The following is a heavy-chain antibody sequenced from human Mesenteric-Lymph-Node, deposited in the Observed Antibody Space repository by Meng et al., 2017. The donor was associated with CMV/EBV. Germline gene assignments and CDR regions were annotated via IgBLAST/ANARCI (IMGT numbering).Heavy chain of an antibody. V-gene: IGHV4-59*01. Sequence: GSLRLSCATSGLTFTDAWMNWVRQAPGKGLEWIGYIYYSGTTNYNPSLRSRVIMSLDTSKNHFSLQLTSVTAADTAMYYCARGGYGGSRDHDAFDIWGQGTMVTVSS. CDR3: ARGGYGGSRDHDAFDI. CDR2: IYYSGTT. J-gene: IGHJ3*02. D-gene: IGHD4-23*01. CDR1: GLTFTDAW.